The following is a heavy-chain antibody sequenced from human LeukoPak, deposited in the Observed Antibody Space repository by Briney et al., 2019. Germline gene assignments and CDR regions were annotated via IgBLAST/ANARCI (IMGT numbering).Heavy chain of an antibody. CDR1: RFTFSSFA. D-gene: IGHD6-13*01. V-gene: IGHV3-23*01. J-gene: IGHJ4*02. CDR2: ISCSGGST. Sequence: GGSLRLSCVASRFTFSSFAMSWVRQAPGQGLGGGSAISCSGGSTYYADSGRGRFTVSRDNSKNTMYLQMNSLRAEGTAVYSCAKDYPLFSSWPYYFDYWGPGTLVTVSS. CDR3: AKDYPLFSSWPYYFDY.